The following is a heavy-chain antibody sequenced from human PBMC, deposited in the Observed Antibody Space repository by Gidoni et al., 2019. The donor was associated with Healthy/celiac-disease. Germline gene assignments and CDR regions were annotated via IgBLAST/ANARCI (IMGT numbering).Heavy chain of an antibody. J-gene: IGHJ5*02. CDR1: GGSISSGGYY. CDR2: IYYSGST. D-gene: IGHD3-3*01. CDR3: ARGRFITIFGVVILYWFDP. V-gene: IGHV4-31*03. Sequence: QVQLQESGPGLVKPSQTLSLTCTVSGGSISSGGYYWSWIRQHPGKGLEWIGYIYYSGSTYYNPSLKSRVTISVDTSKNQFPLKLSSVTAADTAVYYCARGRFITIFGVVILYWFDPWGQGTLVTVSS.